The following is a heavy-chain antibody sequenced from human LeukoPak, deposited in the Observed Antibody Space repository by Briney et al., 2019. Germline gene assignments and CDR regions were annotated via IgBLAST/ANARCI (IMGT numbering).Heavy chain of an antibody. V-gene: IGHV4-30-4*01. CDR2: IFHRGGT. CDR1: NDSISSGDFY. Sequence: PSETLSLTCTVSNDSISSGDFYWNWIRQPPGKGLEWIGYIFHRGGTSYNPSLKSRILFSVDTSQNQFSLKLNSVTAADTAVYYCARDSEHDAFDIWGQGTMVTVSS. D-gene: IGHD1/OR15-1a*01. J-gene: IGHJ3*02. CDR3: ARDSEHDAFDI.